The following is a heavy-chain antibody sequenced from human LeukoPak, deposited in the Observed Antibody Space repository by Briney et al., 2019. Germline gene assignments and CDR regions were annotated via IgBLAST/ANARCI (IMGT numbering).Heavy chain of an antibody. CDR1: GFTFDDYA. D-gene: IGHD2-15*01. Sequence: GGSLRLSCAASGFTFDDYAMHWVRQAPGKGLEWVSGISWNSGSIGYADSVKGRFTISRDNAKNSLYLQMNSLRAEDTALYYCAEDLRRYCSGGSCYLLDYWGQGTLVTVSS. J-gene: IGHJ4*02. CDR3: AEDLRRYCSGGSCYLLDY. V-gene: IGHV3-9*01. CDR2: ISWNSGSI.